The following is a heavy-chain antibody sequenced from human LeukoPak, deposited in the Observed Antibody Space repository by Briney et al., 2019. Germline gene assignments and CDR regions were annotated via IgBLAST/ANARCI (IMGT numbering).Heavy chain of an antibody. J-gene: IGHJ3*01. V-gene: IGHV1-69*13. D-gene: IGHD3-22*01. Sequence: SVKVSCKASGYTFTSYDINWMRQAPGQGLEWMGGIIPIFGTANYAQKFQGRVTITADESTSTAYMELSSLRSEDTAVYYCARDPYYYDSNSAEVWGQGTMVTVSS. CDR3: ARDPYYYDSNSAEV. CDR2: IIPIFGTA. CDR1: GYTFTSYD.